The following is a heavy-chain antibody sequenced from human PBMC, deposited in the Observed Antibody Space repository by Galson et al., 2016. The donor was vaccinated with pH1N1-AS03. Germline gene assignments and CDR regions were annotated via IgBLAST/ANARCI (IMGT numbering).Heavy chain of an antibody. CDR3: TRDGTDTYFDFDF. J-gene: IGHJ4*02. V-gene: IGHV3-33*01. Sequence: SLRLSCAGSGFSFSTFGMYWVRQAPGRGLEWVASIWYDGSNKYYLDSVKGRFTISRDNSQDTLYLQMNSLRAEDTAIYYCTRDGTDTYFDFDFWGQGTLVTVSS. D-gene: IGHD2/OR15-2a*01. CDR2: IWYDGSNK. CDR1: GFSFSTFG.